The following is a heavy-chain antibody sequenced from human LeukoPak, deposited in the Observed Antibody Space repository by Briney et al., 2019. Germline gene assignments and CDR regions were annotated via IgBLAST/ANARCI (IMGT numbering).Heavy chain of an antibody. V-gene: IGHV3-23*01. Sequence: PGGSLRLSCAASGFTFSSYAMTWVRQAPGKGLEWVSGISGSGGSTYYADSLKGRFTISRDNSKNTLYLQMNSLRAEDTAAYYCAKAGCGSSTCYFDYWGQGTLVSVSS. CDR3: AKAGCGSSTCYFDY. CDR2: ISGSGGST. J-gene: IGHJ4*02. D-gene: IGHD2-2*01. CDR1: GFTFSSYA.